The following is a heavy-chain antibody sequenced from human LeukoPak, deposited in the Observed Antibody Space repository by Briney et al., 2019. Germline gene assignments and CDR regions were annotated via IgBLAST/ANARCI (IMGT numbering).Heavy chain of an antibody. CDR1: GFTFRNYA. CDR2: VSGSGGGT. D-gene: IGHD6-19*01. V-gene: IGHV3-23*01. Sequence: GGSLRLSCAASGFTFRNYAMSWVRQAPGKGLEWVSAVSGSGGGTYYADSVRGRLTISRDNSKNTLYLQVNSLRAEDTAIYYCAKERSTGETYYFDYWGQGTLVTASS. J-gene: IGHJ4*02. CDR3: AKERSTGETYYFDY.